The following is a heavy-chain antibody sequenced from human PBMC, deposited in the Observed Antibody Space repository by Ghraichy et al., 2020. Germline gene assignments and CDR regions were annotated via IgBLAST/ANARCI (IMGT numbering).Heavy chain of an antibody. V-gene: IGHV1-3*01. CDR2: INAGNGNT. CDR1: GYTFTTYA. CDR3: ARGPPNYYYYGMDV. J-gene: IGHJ6*02. Sequence: ASVKVSCKASGYTFTTYAMHWVRQAPGQRLEWMGWINAGNGNTKYSQKFQGRVTISRDTPASPAYMELSSLRSEDTALYYCARGPPNYYYYGMDVWGQGTTVTVSS.